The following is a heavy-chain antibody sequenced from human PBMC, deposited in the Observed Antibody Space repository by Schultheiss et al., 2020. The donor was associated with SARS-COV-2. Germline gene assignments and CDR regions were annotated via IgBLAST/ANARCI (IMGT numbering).Heavy chain of an antibody. J-gene: IGHJ4*02. CDR1: GFAFSSYV. CDR2: IGTAGDT. D-gene: IGHD1-26*01. CDR3: AKVKWDLRYLDY. Sequence: GGSLRLSCAASGFAFSSYVLHWVRRAPGKGPEWVSAIGTAGDTYYPGSVKGRFTISRDNAKNTLYLQMNSLRAEDTALYFCAKVKWDLRYLDYWGQGILVTVSS. V-gene: IGHV3-47*02.